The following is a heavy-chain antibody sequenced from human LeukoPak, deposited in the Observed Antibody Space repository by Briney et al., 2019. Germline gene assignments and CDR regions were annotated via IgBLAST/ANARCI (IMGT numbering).Heavy chain of an antibody. CDR1: GGSISSSSYY. CDR3: ASVIYYDYGGNEANY. Sequence: SETLSLTCTVSGGSISSSSYYWGWIRQPPGKGLEWIGSIYYSGSTYYNPSLKSRVTISVDTSKNQFSLKLSSVTAADTAVYHCASVIYYDYGGNEANYWGQGTLVTVSS. J-gene: IGHJ4*02. CDR2: IYYSGST. D-gene: IGHD4-23*01. V-gene: IGHV4-39*01.